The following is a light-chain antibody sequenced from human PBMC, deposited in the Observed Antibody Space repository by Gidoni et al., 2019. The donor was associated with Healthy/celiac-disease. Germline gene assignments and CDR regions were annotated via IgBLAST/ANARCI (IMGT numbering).Light chain of an antibody. CDR3: QQRRNWPLT. CDR1: QSVSSY. J-gene: IGKJ4*01. Sequence: DIVLTHSPATLSLSPGERATLSCRASQSVSSYLAWYQQKPGQAPRLLIYDASNRATGIPARFSGSGSGTDFTLTISSLEPEDVAVYYCQQRRNWPLTFGGGTKVEIK. CDR2: DAS. V-gene: IGKV3-11*01.